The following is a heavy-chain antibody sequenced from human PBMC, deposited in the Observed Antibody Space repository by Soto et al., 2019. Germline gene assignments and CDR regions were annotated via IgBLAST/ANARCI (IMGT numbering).Heavy chain of an antibody. J-gene: IGHJ3*01. CDR2: MNPNSGNT. V-gene: IGHV1-8*01. CDR1: GYTFTDYD. D-gene: IGHD2-2*01. Sequence: QVQLVQSGAEVRRPGTSVMVSCKTSGYTFTDYDINWVRQATGQGLEWMGWMNPNSGNTGYAQKFQARVSMTMNTATSTAYIALSSLRSDATASYYCARDSSTTHPVWGQGQMVTVAA. CDR3: ARDSSTTHPV.